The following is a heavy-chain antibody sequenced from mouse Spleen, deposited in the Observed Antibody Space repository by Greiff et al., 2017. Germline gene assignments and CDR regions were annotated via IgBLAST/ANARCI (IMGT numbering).Heavy chain of an antibody. D-gene: IGHD4-1*01. CDR3: ARDRANWDFAY. V-gene: IGHV5-4*01. J-gene: IGHJ3*01. CDR1: GFTFSSYA. Sequence: EVKLVESGGGLVKPGGSLKLSCAASGFTFSSYAMSWVRQTPEKRLEWVATISDGGSYTYYPDNVKGRFTISRDNAKNNLYLQMSHLKSEDTAMYYCARDRANWDFAYWGQGTLVTVSA. CDR2: ISDGGSYT.